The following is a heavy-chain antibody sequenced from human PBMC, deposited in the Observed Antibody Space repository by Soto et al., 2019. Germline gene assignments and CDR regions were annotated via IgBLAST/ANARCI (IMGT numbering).Heavy chain of an antibody. CDR2: ISSSSSYI. J-gene: IGHJ6*02. CDR1: GFTFSSYS. Sequence: NLVGSLRLSCAASGFTFSSYSMNWVRQAPGKGLEWVSSISSSSSYIYYADSVKGRFTISRDNAKNSLYLQMNSLRAEDTAVYYCARASSNLWLGELELWYYYYGMDVWGQGTTVTVYS. D-gene: IGHD3-10*01. V-gene: IGHV3-21*01. CDR3: ARASSNLWLGELELWYYYYGMDV.